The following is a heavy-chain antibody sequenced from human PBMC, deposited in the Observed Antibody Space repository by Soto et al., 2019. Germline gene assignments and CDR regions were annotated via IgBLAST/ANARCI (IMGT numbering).Heavy chain of an antibody. J-gene: IGHJ4*02. CDR2: IYYSGST. V-gene: IGHV4-39*01. D-gene: IGHD1-26*01. CDR1: GGSISSSSYY. CDR3: ATEGGRVGATTEDPACFDY. Sequence: SETLSLTCTVSGGSISSSSYYWGWIRQPPGKGLEWIGSIYYSGSTYYTPSLKSRVTISVDTSKNQFSLKLSSVTAADTAVYYCATEGGRVGATTEDPACFDYWGQGTLVT.